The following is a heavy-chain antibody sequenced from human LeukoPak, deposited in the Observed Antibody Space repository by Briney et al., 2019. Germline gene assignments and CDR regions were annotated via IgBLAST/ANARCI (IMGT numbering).Heavy chain of an antibody. Sequence: PSETLSLTCIVSGGSISSYYWTWIRQSAGKGLEWIGRIYSSGSTNYKASLKSRVTMSVDTSKSQFSLNLTSVTAADTAVYYCARGSVGTSIYYMDVWGRGTTVTVSS. J-gene: IGHJ6*03. D-gene: IGHD2-2*01. V-gene: IGHV4-4*07. CDR1: GGSISSYY. CDR3: ARGSVGTSIYYMDV. CDR2: IYSSGST.